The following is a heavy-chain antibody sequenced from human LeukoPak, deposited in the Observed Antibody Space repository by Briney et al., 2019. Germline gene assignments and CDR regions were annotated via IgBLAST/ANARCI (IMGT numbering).Heavy chain of an antibody. J-gene: IGHJ4*02. CDR3: ARLSGAPVRHPIYHFDY. CDR2: IYHSGST. CDR1: GYSLSNDYY. D-gene: IGHD2-2*02. Sequence: SETLSLTCAVSGYSLSNDYYWGWVRQPPGKGLEWIGNIYHSGSTYKNSSLKSRLTMSLDTPKNQFSLKLISVTAADTAMYYCARLSGAPVRHPIYHFDYWGQGTLVTVSS. V-gene: IGHV4-38-2*01.